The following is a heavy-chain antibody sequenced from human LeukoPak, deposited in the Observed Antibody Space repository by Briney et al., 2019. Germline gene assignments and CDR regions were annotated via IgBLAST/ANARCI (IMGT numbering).Heavy chain of an antibody. D-gene: IGHD3-9*01. CDR3: AKAEGYDILTGLDY. J-gene: IGHJ4*02. V-gene: IGHV3-23*01. Sequence: GGSLRLSCATSGFTFSSYAMSWVRQAPGKGLEWVSGIGASGGSTYYADSVKGRFTISRDNSKNTLYLQMNSLRTEDTAVYYCAKAEGYDILTGLDYWGQGTQVTVSS. CDR2: IGASGGST. CDR1: GFTFSSYA.